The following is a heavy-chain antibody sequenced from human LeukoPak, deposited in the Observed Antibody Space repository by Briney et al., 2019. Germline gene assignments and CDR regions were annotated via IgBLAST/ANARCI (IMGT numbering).Heavy chain of an antibody. CDR1: GFTFSSYE. Sequence: AGESLRLSCAASGFTFSSYEMNWVRQAPGKGLEWVSYISSSGSTIYYADSVKGRFTISRDNAKNSLYLQMNSLRAEDTAVYYCAREHYGSGSIPVFDPWGQGTLVTVSS. CDR2: ISSSGSTI. J-gene: IGHJ5*02. D-gene: IGHD3-10*01. CDR3: AREHYGSGSIPVFDP. V-gene: IGHV3-48*03.